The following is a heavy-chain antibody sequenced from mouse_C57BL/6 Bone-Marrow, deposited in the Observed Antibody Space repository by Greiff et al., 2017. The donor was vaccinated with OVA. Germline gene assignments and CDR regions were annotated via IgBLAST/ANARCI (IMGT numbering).Heavy chain of an antibody. Sequence: QVQLQQPGAELVKPGASVKLSCKASGYTFTSYWMHWVKQRHRPSLEWIGMIHPTSGSTNYNEKFKSKATLTVDKSSSTAYMQLSSLTSEDSAVYYCARDGNYWYFDVWGTGTTVTVSS. CDR1: GYTFTSYW. V-gene: IGHV1-64*01. CDR3: ARDGNYWYFDV. J-gene: IGHJ1*03. D-gene: IGHD2-1*01. CDR2: IHPTSGST.